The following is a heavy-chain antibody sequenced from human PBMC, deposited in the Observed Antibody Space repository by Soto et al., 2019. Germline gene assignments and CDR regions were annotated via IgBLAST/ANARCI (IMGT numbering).Heavy chain of an antibody. CDR2: IIPIFGTA. CDR1: GGTFSSYS. CDR3: ARDGGRHSGGIDH. J-gene: IGHJ4*02. Sequence: QVQLVQSGAEVKKPGSSVKVSCKASGGTFSSYSINWVRQAPGQGLEWMGEIIPIFGTANYAQKFQGRVTITADESTSTAYKELSSLRSEDTAVYYCARDGGRHSGGIDHWGQGTLVTVSS. D-gene: IGHD1-26*01. V-gene: IGHV1-69*01.